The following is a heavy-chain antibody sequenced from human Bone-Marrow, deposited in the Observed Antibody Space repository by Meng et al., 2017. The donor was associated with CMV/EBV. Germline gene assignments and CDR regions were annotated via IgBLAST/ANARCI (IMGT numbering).Heavy chain of an antibody. CDR1: GFTFSSYE. D-gene: IGHD6-25*01. V-gene: IGHV3-48*03. CDR2: ISSSGSTI. J-gene: IGHJ4*02. Sequence: GGSLRLSCAASGFTFSSYEMNWVRQAPGKGLEWVSYISSSGSTIYYADSVKGRFTISRDDAKSSLYLDMTSLRVDDTALYYCARELPATWDPFDYWGRGTLVTVSS. CDR3: ARELPATWDPFDY.